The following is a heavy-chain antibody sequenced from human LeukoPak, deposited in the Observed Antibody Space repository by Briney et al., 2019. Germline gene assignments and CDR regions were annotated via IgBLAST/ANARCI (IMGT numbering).Heavy chain of an antibody. V-gene: IGHV3-7*03. D-gene: IGHD5-12*01. Sequence: GGSLRLSCAAYGFTFSNSWMSWVRQAPGKGLEWVANINQGGNDKQYVDSMKGRFTIARDNAKNSLFLQMDGLRAEDTAVYYCAKDHSGYDYFDYWGQGTLVTVSS. CDR1: GFTFSNSW. CDR3: AKDHSGYDYFDY. CDR2: INQGGNDK. J-gene: IGHJ4*02.